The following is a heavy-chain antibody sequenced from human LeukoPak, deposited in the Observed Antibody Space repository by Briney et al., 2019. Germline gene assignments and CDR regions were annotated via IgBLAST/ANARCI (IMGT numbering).Heavy chain of an antibody. J-gene: IGHJ4*02. CDR1: GFTFSSYG. D-gene: IGHD6-13*01. V-gene: IGHV3-30*18. Sequence: GSLRLSCAASGFTFSSYGMHWVRQAPGEGLEWVAVISYDGSNKYYADSVKGRFTISRDNSKNTLYLQMNSLRAEDTAVYYCAKDRISQQLPDYWGQGTLVTVSS. CDR2: ISYDGSNK. CDR3: AKDRISQQLPDY.